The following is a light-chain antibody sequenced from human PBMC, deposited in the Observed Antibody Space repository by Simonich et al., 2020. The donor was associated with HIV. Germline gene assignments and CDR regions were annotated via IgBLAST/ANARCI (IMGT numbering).Light chain of an antibody. V-gene: IGLV2-14*03. CDR3: SSYTSSTTPV. Sequence: QSALTQPASVSGSPGQSITISCTGTSSDVGGYNYVSWYQQHPVKAPKPMIYDVSKRPSGVSDRFSGSESDTSATLGITGLQTGDEADYYCSSYTSSTTPVFGGGTKLTVL. J-gene: IGLJ2*01. CDR1: SSDVGGYNY. CDR2: DVS.